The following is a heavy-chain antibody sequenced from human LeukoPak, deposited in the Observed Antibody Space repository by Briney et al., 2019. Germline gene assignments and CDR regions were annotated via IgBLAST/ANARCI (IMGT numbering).Heavy chain of an antibody. D-gene: IGHD2-2*01. Sequence: PSETLPLTCAVSGGSISSSNWWSWVRQPPGKGLEWIGEIYHSGSTNYNPSLKSRVTISVDKSKNQFSLKLSSVTAADTAVYYCARAYQLLSYYYYGMDVWGQGTTVTVSS. J-gene: IGHJ6*02. CDR2: IYHSGST. CDR1: GGSISSSNW. CDR3: ARAYQLLSYYYYGMDV. V-gene: IGHV4-4*02.